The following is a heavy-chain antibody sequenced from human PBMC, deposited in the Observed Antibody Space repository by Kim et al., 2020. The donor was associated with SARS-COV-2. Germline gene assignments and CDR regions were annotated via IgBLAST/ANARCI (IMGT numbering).Heavy chain of an antibody. Sequence: SVKVSCKASGFTFTSSAVQWVRQARGQRLEWIGWIVVGSGNTNYAQKFQERVTITRDMSTSTAYMELSSLRSEDTAVYYCAAEYGYDILTGSPPLPGYWGQGTLVTVSS. V-gene: IGHV1-58*01. J-gene: IGHJ4*02. CDR1: GFTFTSSA. CDR3: AAEYGYDILTGSPPLPGY. D-gene: IGHD3-9*01. CDR2: IVVGSGNT.